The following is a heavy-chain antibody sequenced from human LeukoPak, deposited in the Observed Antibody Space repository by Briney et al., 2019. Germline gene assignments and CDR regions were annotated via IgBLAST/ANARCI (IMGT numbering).Heavy chain of an antibody. CDR3: ARAGYDSSGYYSY. J-gene: IGHJ4*02. D-gene: IGHD3-22*01. V-gene: IGHV3-64*01. Sequence: PGGSLRLSCAASGFTFSSYAMHWVRQAPGKGLEYVSAISSNGGSTYYANSVKGRFTISRDNSKNTLYLQMGSLRAEDMAVYYCARAGYDSSGYYSYWGQGTLVTVSS. CDR1: GFTFSSYA. CDR2: ISSNGGST.